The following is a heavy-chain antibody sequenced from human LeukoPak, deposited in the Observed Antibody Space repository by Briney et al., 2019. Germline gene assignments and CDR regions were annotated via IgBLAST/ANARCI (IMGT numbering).Heavy chain of an antibody. V-gene: IGHV3-21*01. CDR1: RFTFSSYS. CDR3: AREMGRYYGSGSYYNANYYYYGMDV. D-gene: IGHD3-10*01. J-gene: IGHJ6*02. Sequence: GRSLRLSCAASRFTFSSYSMNWVRQAPGKGLEWVSSISSSSSYIYYADSVKGRFTISRDNAKNSLYLQMNSLRAEDTAVYYCAREMGRYYGSGSYYNANYYYYGMDVWGQGTTVTVSS. CDR2: ISSSSSYI.